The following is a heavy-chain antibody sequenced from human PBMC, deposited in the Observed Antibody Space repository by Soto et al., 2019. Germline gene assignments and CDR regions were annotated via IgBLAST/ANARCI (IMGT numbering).Heavy chain of an antibody. CDR1: GGTFSNYA. CDR3: ASGEAVAVLYPSNRLDV. CDR2: IVPIFGTT. V-gene: IGHV1-69*12. J-gene: IGHJ6*02. Sequence: QVQLVQSGAEVKKPGSSVKVSCKVSGGTFSNYAIDWVRLAPGHGLEWMGGIVPIFGTTYYTQKFQGRATISADDSTITAYLELRSLASEDSGIEYFASGEAVAVLYPSNRLDVWGQGTAVTLS. D-gene: IGHD6-19*01.